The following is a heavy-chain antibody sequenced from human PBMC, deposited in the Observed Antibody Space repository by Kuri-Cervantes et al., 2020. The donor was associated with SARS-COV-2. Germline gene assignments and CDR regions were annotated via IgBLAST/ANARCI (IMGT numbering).Heavy chain of an antibody. CDR2: IIPIFGTA. CDR1: GGTFSSHA. D-gene: IGHD2-2*01. V-gene: IGHV1-69*13. CDR3: ARGVPVQSIVVVPAATHAFDI. J-gene: IGHJ3*02. Sequence: SVKVSCKASGGTFSSHAISWVRQAPGQGLEWMGGIIPIFGTANYAQKFQGRVTITADESTSTAYMELSSLRSEDTAVYYCARGVPVQSIVVVPAATHAFDIWGQGTMVTVSS.